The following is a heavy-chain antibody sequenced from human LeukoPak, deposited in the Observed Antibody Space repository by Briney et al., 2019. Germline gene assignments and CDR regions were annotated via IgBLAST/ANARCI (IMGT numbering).Heavy chain of an antibody. D-gene: IGHD2-15*01. V-gene: IGHV3-23*01. J-gene: IGHJ4*02. CDR1: GFTFSSYA. CDR3: AKDINPVVVVAGPFDY. Sequence: PGGSLRLSCAASGFTFSSYAMSWVRQAPGKGLERVSAISGSGGSTYYADSVKGRFTISRDNSKNTLYLQMNSLRAEDTAVYYCAKDINPVVVVAGPFDYWGQGTLVTVSS. CDR2: ISGSGGST.